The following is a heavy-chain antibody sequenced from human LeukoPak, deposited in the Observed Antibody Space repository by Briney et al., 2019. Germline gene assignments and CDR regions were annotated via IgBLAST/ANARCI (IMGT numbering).Heavy chain of an antibody. Sequence: PGGSLRLSCAASGFTFNNYWIHWVRQAPGKGLEWVANMNQDGSEKNYVDSVEGRFTISRDTSKNTLFLQMNSLRAEDTAVYYCARIYSGSHYSWGQGTLVTISS. CDR3: ARIYSGSHYS. D-gene: IGHD1-26*01. CDR2: MNQDGSEK. J-gene: IGHJ4*02. V-gene: IGHV3-7*03. CDR1: GFTFNNYW.